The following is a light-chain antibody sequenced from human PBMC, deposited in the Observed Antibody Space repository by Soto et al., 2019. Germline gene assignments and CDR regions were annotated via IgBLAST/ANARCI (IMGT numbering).Light chain of an antibody. CDR3: AAWDDSLNGYV. V-gene: IGLV1-44*01. CDR1: SSNIRSNT. J-gene: IGLJ1*01. Sequence: SALTQPPSASGTPGQRVTISCSGSSSNIRSNTVNWYQQLPGTAPKLLIYSNNQRPSGVPDRFSGSKSGTSASLAISGLQSEDEADYYCAAWDDSLNGYVFGTGTKVTVL. CDR2: SNN.